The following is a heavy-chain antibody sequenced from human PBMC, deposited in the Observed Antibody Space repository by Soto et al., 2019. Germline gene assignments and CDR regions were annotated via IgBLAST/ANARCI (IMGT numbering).Heavy chain of an antibody. V-gene: IGHV4-4*02. CDR3: GVRYYYYGMDV. CDR2: IYHSGST. CDR1: GGSISSSNW. Sequence: SETLSLTCAVSGGSISSSNWWSWVRQPPGKGLEWIGEIYHSGSTNYNPSLKSRVTISVDKSKNQFSLKPSSVTAADTAVYYCGVRYYYYGMDVWGQGTTVTVS. J-gene: IGHJ6*02. D-gene: IGHD1-1*01.